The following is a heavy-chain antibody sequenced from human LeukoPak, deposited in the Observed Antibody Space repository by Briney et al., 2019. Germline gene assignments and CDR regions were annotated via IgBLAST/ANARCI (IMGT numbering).Heavy chain of an antibody. J-gene: IGHJ4*02. V-gene: IGHV3-7*01. CDR1: GFTFSSYW. CDR3: ARDRVAARPLDY. CDR2: IKQDGSEK. D-gene: IGHD6-6*01. Sequence: PGGSLRLSCAAPGFTFSSYWMSWVRQAPGKGLEWMANIKQDGSEKYYVDSVKGRFTISRDNAKNSLYLQMNSLRAEDTAVYYCARDRVAARPLDYWGQGTLVTVSS.